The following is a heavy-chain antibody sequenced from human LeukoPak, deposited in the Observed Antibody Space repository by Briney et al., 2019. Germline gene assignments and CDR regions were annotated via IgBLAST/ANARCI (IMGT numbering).Heavy chain of an antibody. CDR2: IKQDGSEK. D-gene: IGHD3-3*01. J-gene: IGHJ6*02. V-gene: IGHV3-7*01. CDR1: GFTFSSYW. CDR3: ARVRFAYYYYGMDV. Sequence: GGSLRLSCAASGFTFSSYWMTWVRQAPGKGLEWVANIKQDGSEKYYVDSVKGRFTISRDNAKNSLYLQMNSLRAEDTAVYYCARVRFAYYYYGMDVWGQGTTVTVSS.